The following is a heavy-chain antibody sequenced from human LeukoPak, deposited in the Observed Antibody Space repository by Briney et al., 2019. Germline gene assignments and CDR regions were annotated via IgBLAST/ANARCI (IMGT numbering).Heavy chain of an antibody. D-gene: IGHD2-21*02. Sequence: GGSLRLSCAASGFTFSSYGMHWVRQAPGKGLEWVAVIWYDGSNKYYADSVKGRFTISRDNSKNTLYLQMGSLRAEDMAVYYCARDLRLKELAYCGGDCLDYWGQGTLVTVSS. CDR3: ARDLRLKELAYCGGDCLDY. CDR1: GFTFSSYG. CDR2: IWYDGSNK. V-gene: IGHV3-33*08. J-gene: IGHJ4*02.